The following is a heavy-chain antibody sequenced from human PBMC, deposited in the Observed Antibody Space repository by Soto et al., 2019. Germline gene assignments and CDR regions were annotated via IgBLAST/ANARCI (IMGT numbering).Heavy chain of an antibody. Sequence: VESLKISCHGSGYSFTSYWIGWVRQRPGKGLEWMGRINPSDSYTTYSPSFQGHVTISTDKSFSTAYLQWSGLKASDTAMYYCARLGYCTGTSCYTFDSWGQGTLVTVSS. D-gene: IGHD2-2*02. CDR3: ARLGYCTGTSCYTFDS. CDR1: GYSFTSYW. CDR2: INPSDSYT. J-gene: IGHJ4*02. V-gene: IGHV5-10-1*01.